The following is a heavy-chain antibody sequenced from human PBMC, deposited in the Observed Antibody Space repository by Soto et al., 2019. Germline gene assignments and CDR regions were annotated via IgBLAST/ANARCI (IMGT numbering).Heavy chain of an antibody. D-gene: IGHD2-2*01. CDR3: ARGARPRYCSSTSCYPFDPWFDP. CDR1: GYTFTSYD. V-gene: IGHV1-8*01. CDR2: MNPNSGNT. J-gene: IGHJ5*02. Sequence: ASVKVSCKASGYTFTSYDINWVRQAAGQGLEWMGWMNPNSGNTGYAQKFQGRVTMTRNTSISTAYMELSSLRSEDTAVYYCARGARPRYCSSTSCYPFDPWFDPWGQGTLVTVSS.